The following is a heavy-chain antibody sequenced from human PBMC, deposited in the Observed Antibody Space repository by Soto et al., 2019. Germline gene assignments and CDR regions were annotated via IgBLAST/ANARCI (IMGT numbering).Heavy chain of an antibody. D-gene: IGHD6-13*01. CDR2: INHSGST. J-gene: IGHJ4*02. Sequence: PSETLSLTCAVYGGSFSGYYWSWIRQPPGKGLEWIGEINHSGSTNYNRSLKSRVTISVDTSKNQFSLKLSSVTAADTAVYYCARGGRIAAAGDFDYWGQGTLVTVSS. V-gene: IGHV4-34*01. CDR3: ARGGRIAAAGDFDY. CDR1: GGSFSGYY.